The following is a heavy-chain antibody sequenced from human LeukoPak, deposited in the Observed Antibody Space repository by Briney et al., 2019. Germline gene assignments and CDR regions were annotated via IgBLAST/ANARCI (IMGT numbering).Heavy chain of an antibody. J-gene: IGHJ5*02. D-gene: IGHD2-2*01. CDR1: GGSISSYY. CDR3: ARVLNQPLLYWFDP. Sequence: SETLSLTCTVSGGSISSYYWSWIRQPPGKGLEWIGYIYYSGSTNYNPSLKSRVTISVDTSKNQFSLKLSSVTAADTAVYYCARVLNQPLLYWFDPWGQGTLVTVSS. V-gene: IGHV4-59*01. CDR2: IYYSGST.